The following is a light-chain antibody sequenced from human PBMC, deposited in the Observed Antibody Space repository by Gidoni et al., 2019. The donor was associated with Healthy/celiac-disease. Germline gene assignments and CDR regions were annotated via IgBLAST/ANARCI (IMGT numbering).Light chain of an antibody. Sequence: DIQMTPSPSSLSASVGDRVTITCQASQDISNYLNWYQQKPGKAPKLLIYDASNLETGVPSRFSGSGSGTDFTFTISSLQPEDIATYYCQQYDNLLPLTFXGXTKVEIK. CDR3: QQYDNLLPLT. CDR1: QDISNY. CDR2: DAS. J-gene: IGKJ4*01. V-gene: IGKV1-33*01.